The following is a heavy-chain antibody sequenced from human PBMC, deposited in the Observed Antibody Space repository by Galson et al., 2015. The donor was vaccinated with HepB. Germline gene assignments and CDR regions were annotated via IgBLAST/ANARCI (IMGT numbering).Heavy chain of an antibody. CDR3: AKGGSYYGFDY. J-gene: IGHJ4*02. Sequence: SLRLSCAASGFTFSSYSMNWVRQAPGKGLEWVSSISSSSSYIYYADSVRGRFTISRDNAKNSLYVQMNTLRADDTAVYYCAKGGSYYGFDYWGQGTLVTVSS. CDR1: GFTFSSYS. D-gene: IGHD3-10*01. V-gene: IGHV3-21*04. CDR2: ISSSSSYI.